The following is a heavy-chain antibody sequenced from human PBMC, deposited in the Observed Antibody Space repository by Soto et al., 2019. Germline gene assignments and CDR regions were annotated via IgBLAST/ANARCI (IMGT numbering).Heavy chain of an antibody. CDR1: GGTFSSYA. CDR2: IIVIFGTA. J-gene: IGHJ6*02. V-gene: IGHV1-69*12. Sequence: QVQLVQSGAEVKKPGSSVKVSCKASGGTFSSYAISWLRQAPGQGLEWMGGIIVIFGTADYAQKFQGGVTIPADESTSTAYMELISLRSEDTAVYYCAGYPTDYYCYGMDVWGQGTTVTVSS. CDR3: AGYPTDYYCYGMDV.